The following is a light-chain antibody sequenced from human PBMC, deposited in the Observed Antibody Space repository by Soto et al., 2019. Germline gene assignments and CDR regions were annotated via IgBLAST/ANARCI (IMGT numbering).Light chain of an antibody. J-gene: IGKJ1*01. CDR2: DAS. V-gene: IGKV1-5*01. CDR3: QQYNTYPWT. Sequence: DIQITQSPSTLSASVGDRVTITFRASQTISSWLAWYQQKPGKAPKLLINDASNLESGVPSRFSGSGSGTEFTLTISSLQPDDFATYYCQQYNTYPWTFGQGTKVDIK. CDR1: QTISSW.